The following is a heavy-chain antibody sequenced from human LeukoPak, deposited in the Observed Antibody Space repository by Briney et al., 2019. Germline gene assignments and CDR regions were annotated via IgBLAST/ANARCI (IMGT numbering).Heavy chain of an antibody. D-gene: IGHD6-19*01. J-gene: IGHJ4*02. V-gene: IGHV3-23*01. CDR2: ISGSGGST. Sequence: GGSLRLSCAASGFTVGSNYAMSWVRQAPGQGLEWVSAISGSGGSTHHADSVKGRFTISRDNSKNTLYLQMNSLRGEDTAVYYCAKGIAVAAPFDYWGQGTLVTVSS. CDR3: AKGIAVAAPFDY. CDR1: GFTVGSNYA.